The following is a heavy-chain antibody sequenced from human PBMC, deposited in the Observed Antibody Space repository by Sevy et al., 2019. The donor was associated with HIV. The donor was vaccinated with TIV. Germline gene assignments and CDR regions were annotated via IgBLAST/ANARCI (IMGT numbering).Heavy chain of an antibody. Sequence: GGSLRLSCAASEFMFSSYAMHWVRQGPGKGLEWVAIISHDGTNKSYADSVEGRFTVSRDNARNTLYLHSNSPGAEETAVYYFARLPITMVRGIRDYWGQGTRATVS. J-gene: IGHJ4*02. CDR3: ARLPITMVRGIRDY. D-gene: IGHD3-10*01. CDR2: ISHDGTNK. CDR1: EFMFSSYA. V-gene: IGHV3-30*04.